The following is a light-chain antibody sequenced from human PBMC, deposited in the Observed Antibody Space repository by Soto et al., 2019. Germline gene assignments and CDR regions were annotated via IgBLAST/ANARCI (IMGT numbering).Light chain of an antibody. V-gene: IGKV3-15*01. CDR2: GAS. Sequence: DILMTQSPATVSVSPGGRATLSCRASQPIASTVAWYQQRPGQPPRLLIFGASTRASDVPDGFTGSGSGTHFTLTIASLHSEDFAVYFCQQYNNWPYTFGQGTKVEI. J-gene: IGKJ2*01. CDR3: QQYNNWPYT. CDR1: QPIAST.